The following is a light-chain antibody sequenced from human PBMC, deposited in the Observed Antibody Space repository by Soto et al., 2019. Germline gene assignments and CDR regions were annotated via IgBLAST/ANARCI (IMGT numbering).Light chain of an antibody. CDR2: DVT. V-gene: IGLV2-14*01. CDR1: SSDVGGYKY. Sequence: QSALTQPASVSGSPGQSITISCTGTSSDVGGYKYVSWYQQHPDKAPKLIINDVTNRPSGISNRFSGSKSGNTASLTISGLQAEDEADSYCSSYTSSSTYVFGTGTQLTVL. CDR3: SSYTSSSTYV. J-gene: IGLJ1*01.